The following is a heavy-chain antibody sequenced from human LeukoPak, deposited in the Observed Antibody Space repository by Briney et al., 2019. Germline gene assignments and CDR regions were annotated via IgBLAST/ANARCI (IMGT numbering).Heavy chain of an antibody. V-gene: IGHV3-9*01. D-gene: IGHD2-2*01. CDR2: LSWNSGAL. CDR1: GFTFDNYA. CDR3: TKAESSTFYYGYFDS. J-gene: IGHJ4*02. Sequence: GGSLRLSCEASGFTFDNYAMHWVRQAPGKGLEWVSGLSWNSGALGYADSVRGRFTISRDNAKNSLYLQMDSLTAEDTALYYCTKAESSTFYYGYFDSWGQGTLVTVSS.